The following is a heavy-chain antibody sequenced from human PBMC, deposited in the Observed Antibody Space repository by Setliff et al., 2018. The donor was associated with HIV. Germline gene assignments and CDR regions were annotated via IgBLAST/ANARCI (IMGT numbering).Heavy chain of an antibody. Sequence: GASVKVSCKASGYTFTNYYIHWVRQAPGQGLEWMGIINPSGGSTTYAQKFQGRVTMTRDTSTSTAYMELRSLRSDDTAVYYCARDVDYTDAFDIWGQGTMVTVSS. CDR1: GYTFTNYY. V-gene: IGHV1-46*01. CDR3: ARDVDYTDAFDI. J-gene: IGHJ3*02. D-gene: IGHD4-4*01. CDR2: INPSGGST.